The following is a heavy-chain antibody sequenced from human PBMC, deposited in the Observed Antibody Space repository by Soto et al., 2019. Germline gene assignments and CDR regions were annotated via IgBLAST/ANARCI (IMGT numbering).Heavy chain of an antibody. CDR1: GFTFSNAW. J-gene: IGHJ6*02. V-gene: IGHV3-15*01. CDR3: TTDFPPRGTIFGVVITLDIWSYGMDV. D-gene: IGHD3-3*01. CDR2: IKSKTDGGTT. Sequence: PGGSLRLSCAASGFTFSNAWMSWVRQAPGKGLEWVGRIKSKTDGGTTDYAAPVKGRFTISRDDSKNTLYLQMNSLKTEDTAVYYCTTDFPPRGTIFGVVITLDIWSYGMDVWGQGTTVTVSS.